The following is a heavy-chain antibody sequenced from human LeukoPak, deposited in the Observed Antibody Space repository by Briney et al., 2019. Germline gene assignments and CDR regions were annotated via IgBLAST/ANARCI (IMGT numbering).Heavy chain of an antibody. Sequence: PAGSLSLSCAASGFTFSSYWRSWVRQAPGKGLEWVANIKQDGSEKYYVDSVKGRFTIARDNAKNLLYLQMNSLRAEDTAVYCCARDVLLRNWFDPWGQGTLVTVSS. CDR2: IKQDGSEK. CDR1: GFTFSSYW. CDR3: ARDVLLRNWFDP. J-gene: IGHJ5*02. V-gene: IGHV3-7*01. D-gene: IGHD3-10*01.